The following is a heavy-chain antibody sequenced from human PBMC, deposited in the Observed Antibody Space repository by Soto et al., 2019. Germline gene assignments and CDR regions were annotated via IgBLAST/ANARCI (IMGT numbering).Heavy chain of an antibody. Sequence: EVQLVESGGGSVQPGRSLRLSCAASGFPFDDYAMHWVRQTPGKGLEWVSGISWNSGSIDYADSVKGRFTISRDNAKTSLYLQMNSLRPEDTALYYCAKDLGLWFGEPRFDSWGQGTLVTVSS. CDR3: AKDLGLWFGEPRFDS. D-gene: IGHD3-10*01. V-gene: IGHV3-9*01. CDR2: ISWNSGSI. J-gene: IGHJ4*02. CDR1: GFPFDDYA.